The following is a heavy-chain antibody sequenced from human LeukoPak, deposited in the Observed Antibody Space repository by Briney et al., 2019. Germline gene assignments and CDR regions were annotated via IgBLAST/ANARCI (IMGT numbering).Heavy chain of an antibody. J-gene: IGHJ4*02. CDR1: GFTFGSYA. CDR2: ISGSGGST. D-gene: IGHD1-26*01. V-gene: IGHV3-23*01. CDR3: AKRVGATPVGYYFDY. Sequence: GGSLRLSCAASGFTFGSYATSWVRQAPGKGLEWVSAISGSGGSTYYADSVKGRFTISRDNSKNTLYLQMNSLRAEDTAVYYCAKRVGATPVGYYFDYWGQGTQVTVSS.